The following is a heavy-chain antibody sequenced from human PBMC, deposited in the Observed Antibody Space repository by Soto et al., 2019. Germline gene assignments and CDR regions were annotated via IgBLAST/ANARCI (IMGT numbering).Heavy chain of an antibody. J-gene: IGHJ4*02. V-gene: IGHV1-46*01. CDR2: INPSGGST. Sequence: QVQLVQSGAEVKKPGASVKVSCKASGYTFTSYYMHWVRQAPGQGLEWMGIINPSGGSTSYAQKFQGRVTMTRDTSTSTVYMELSSLRSEDTAVYYCARSLLLWFGELAFDYWGQGTLVTVSS. CDR3: ARSLLLWFGELAFDY. D-gene: IGHD3-10*01. CDR1: GYTFTSYY.